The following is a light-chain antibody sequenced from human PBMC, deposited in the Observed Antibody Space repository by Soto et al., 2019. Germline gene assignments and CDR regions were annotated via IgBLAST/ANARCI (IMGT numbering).Light chain of an antibody. CDR1: QSINNW. CDR2: AAS. CDR3: QQLFDSPIT. Sequence: DIQMTQSPSTLSASVGDRVTITCRASQSINNWLAWYQQKPGKAPKFLIYAASTLESGVPSRFSATVSGTEFSLTITSLQPEDFATYYCQQLFDSPITFGQGTRLEI. J-gene: IGKJ5*01. V-gene: IGKV1-5*01.